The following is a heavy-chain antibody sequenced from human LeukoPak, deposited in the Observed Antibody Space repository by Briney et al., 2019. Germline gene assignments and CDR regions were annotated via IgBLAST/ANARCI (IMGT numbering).Heavy chain of an antibody. CDR3: ARSRWGLLAFDI. CDR1: GGSISSSSYY. J-gene: IGHJ3*02. Sequence: SETLSLTCTVSGGSISSSSYYWGWIRQPPGKGLEWIGSIYYSGSTYYNPSLKSRVTISVDTSKNQFSLKLSSVTAADTAVYYCARSRWGLLAFDIWGQGTMVTVSS. V-gene: IGHV4-39*01. D-gene: IGHD1-26*01. CDR2: IYYSGST.